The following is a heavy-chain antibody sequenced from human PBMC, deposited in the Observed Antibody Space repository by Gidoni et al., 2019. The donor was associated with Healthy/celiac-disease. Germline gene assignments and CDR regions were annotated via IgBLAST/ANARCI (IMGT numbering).Heavy chain of an antibody. D-gene: IGHD3-22*01. CDR2: INPSGGST. J-gene: IGHJ3*02. Sequence: AEVKKPGASVKVSCTASGYTFTSYYMHWVRQAPGQGLEWLGIINPSGGSTSYAQKFQGRVTMTRDTSTSTGYMELSSLRSEDTAVYYCARGGYYYDSSGPVDAFDIWGQGTMVTVSS. CDR3: ARGGYYYDSSGPVDAFDI. CDR1: GYTFTSYY. V-gene: IGHV1-46*01.